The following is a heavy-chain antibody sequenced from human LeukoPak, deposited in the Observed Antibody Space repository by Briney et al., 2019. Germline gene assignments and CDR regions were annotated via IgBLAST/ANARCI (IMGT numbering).Heavy chain of an antibody. D-gene: IGHD2-15*01. CDR2: ISCSGNT. J-gene: IGHJ3*02. Sequence: RPSETLSLTCTVSGGSIISSDYHWGWLPQPPGKGLEWIGTISCSGNTDYNPSLRSRVIISVDTSNNQFSVRLGSVSAADTSVYHCARHCCRGPAKRVFDIWGQGTMVTVSS. CDR1: GGSIISSDYH. V-gene: IGHV4-39*01. CDR3: ARHCCRGPAKRVFDI.